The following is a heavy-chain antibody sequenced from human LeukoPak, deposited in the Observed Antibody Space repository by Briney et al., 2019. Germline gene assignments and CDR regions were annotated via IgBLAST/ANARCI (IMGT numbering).Heavy chain of an antibody. CDR1: GFTFSSYW. V-gene: IGHV3-74*01. CDR2: INSDGSST. D-gene: IGHD3-16*02. Sequence: PGGSLRLSCAASGFTFSSYWLHWVRQAPGKGLVWVSRINSDGSSTSYADSVKGRFTISRDNAKNTLYLQMNSLRAEDTAVYYCAREFYDYVWGSYRKHFDYWGQGTLVTVSS. CDR3: AREFYDYVWGSYRKHFDY. J-gene: IGHJ4*02.